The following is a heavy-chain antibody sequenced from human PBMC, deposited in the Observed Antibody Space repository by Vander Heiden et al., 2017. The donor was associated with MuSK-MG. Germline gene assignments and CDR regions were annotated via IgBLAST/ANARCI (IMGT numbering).Heavy chain of an antibody. Sequence: QVQLQQWGAGLLKPSETLSLTCAVYGGSFSGYYWSWIRQPPGKGLEWIGEINNSGSTNYNPSLKSRVTISVDTSKNQFSLKMRSVTAADTAVYYCARAGSSGVGYWGQGTLVTVSS. J-gene: IGHJ4*02. D-gene: IGHD2-8*01. CDR1: GGSFSGYY. CDR3: ARAGSSGVGY. CDR2: INNSGST. V-gene: IGHV4-34*01.